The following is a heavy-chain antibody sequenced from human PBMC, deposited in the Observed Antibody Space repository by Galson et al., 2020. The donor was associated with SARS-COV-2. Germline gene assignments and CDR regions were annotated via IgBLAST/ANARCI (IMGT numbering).Heavy chain of an antibody. Sequence: GGSLRLSCAASGFTFSSYWMHWVRQAPDKGLEWVAGKTGDGSKKYYVDSVKGRLTISRDNAKNSLYLQVNSLRAEDMTVYYWDPPVLLWGQGTLVTVSS. CDR3: DPPVLL. V-gene: IGHV3-30*03. CDR1: GFTFSSYW. D-gene: IGHD3-10*01. J-gene: IGHJ4*02. CDR2: KTGDGSKK.